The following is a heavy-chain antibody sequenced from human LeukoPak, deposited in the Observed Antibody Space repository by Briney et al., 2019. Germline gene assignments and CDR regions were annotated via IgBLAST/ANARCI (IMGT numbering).Heavy chain of an antibody. CDR1: GVSISTNTW. CDR2: IFHSEST. V-gene: IGHV4-4*02. CDR3: AREIFGARAFEY. D-gene: IGHD3-3*01. J-gene: IGHJ4*02. Sequence: PSGTLSLTCAVSGVSISTNTWWSWVRQPPGKGLEWIGEIFHSESTNYNPSLESRLGISLDKSKNHFSLRLSSVTAADTAIYYCAREIFGARAFEYWGQGILVTVSS.